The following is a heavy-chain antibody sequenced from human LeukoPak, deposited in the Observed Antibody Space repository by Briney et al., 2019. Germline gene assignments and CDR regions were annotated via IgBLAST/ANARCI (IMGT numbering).Heavy chain of an antibody. J-gene: IGHJ4*02. D-gene: IGHD3-16*02. V-gene: IGHV4-39*01. Sequence: SETLSLTCTVSGGSISSSSYYWGWIRQPPGKGLEWIGSIYYSGSTYYNPSLKSRVTISVDTSKNQFSLKLSSVTAADTAVYYCARHYYYDYVWGSYRSYYFDYWGQGTLVTVSS. CDR2: IYYSGST. CDR1: GGSISSSSYY. CDR3: ARHYYYDYVWGSYRSYYFDY.